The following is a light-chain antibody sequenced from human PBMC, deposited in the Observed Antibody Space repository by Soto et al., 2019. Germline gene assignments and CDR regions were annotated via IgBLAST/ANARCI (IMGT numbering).Light chain of an antibody. CDR1: SSDVGGYNY. CDR2: DVS. J-gene: IGLJ1*01. CDR3: TSYTGGGIYV. Sequence: QSALTQPASVSGSPGQSITISCTGTSSDVGGYNYVSWYQQHPGKAPKLMIYDVSNRPSGVSNRFSGSKSGNTASLTISGPQVEDGADYYCTSYTGGGIYVFGTGTKVPAL. V-gene: IGLV2-14*01.